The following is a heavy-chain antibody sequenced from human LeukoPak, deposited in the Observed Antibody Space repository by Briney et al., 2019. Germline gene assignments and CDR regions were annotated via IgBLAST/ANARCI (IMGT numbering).Heavy chain of an antibody. CDR2: ISAYNGNT. V-gene: IGHV1-18*01. D-gene: IGHD6-19*01. CDR1: GYTFTSYG. Sequence: GASVKVSCKASGYTFTSYGISWVRQAPGLGLEWMGWISAYNGNTNYAQKLQGRVTMTTDTSTSTAYMELRSLRSDDTAVYYCARVDSSSGWSGGDYFDYWGQGTLVTVSS. J-gene: IGHJ4*02. CDR3: ARVDSSSGWSGGDYFDY.